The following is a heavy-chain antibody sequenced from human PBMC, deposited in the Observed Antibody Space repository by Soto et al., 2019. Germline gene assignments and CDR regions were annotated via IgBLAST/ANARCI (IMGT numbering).Heavy chain of an antibody. V-gene: IGHV4-34*01. J-gene: IGHJ4*02. Sequence: SSETLSLTCAVYGGSFSGYYWSWIRQPPGKGLEWIGEINHSGSTNYNPSLKSRVTISVDTSKNQFSLKLSSVTAADTAVYYCARGWYYYGSATPYYFDYWGQGTLVTVSS. CDR3: ARGWYYYGSATPYYFDY. D-gene: IGHD3-10*01. CDR1: GGSFSGYY. CDR2: INHSGST.